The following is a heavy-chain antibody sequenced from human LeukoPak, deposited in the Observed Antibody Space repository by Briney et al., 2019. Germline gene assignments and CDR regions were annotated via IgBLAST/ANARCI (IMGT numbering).Heavy chain of an antibody. V-gene: IGHV3-7*01. CDR1: GFTLINHW. CDR2: INQDGSET. J-gene: IGHJ4*02. D-gene: IGHD3-9*01. Sequence: GGSLRLSCAASGFTLINHWMSWVRQAPGKGLEWVANINQDGSETYYVDSVKGRFTTSRDNPKNSLYLQMNSLRAEDAAIYYCARIYLRYFDYWGQGALVTVSS. CDR3: ARIYLRYFDY.